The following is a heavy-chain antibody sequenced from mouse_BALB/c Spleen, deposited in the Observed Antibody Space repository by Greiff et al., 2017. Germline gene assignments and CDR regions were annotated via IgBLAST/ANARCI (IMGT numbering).Heavy chain of an antibody. J-gene: IGHJ1*01. V-gene: IGHV1-9*01. Sequence: QVQLQQSGAELMKPGASVKISCKATGYTFSSYWIEWVKQRPGHGLEWIGEILPGSGSTNYNEKFKGKATFTADTSSNTAYMQLSSLTSEDSAVYYCARGATTVRGWYFDVWGAGTTVTVSS. D-gene: IGHD1-1*01. CDR2: ILPGSGST. CDR3: ARGATTVRGWYFDV. CDR1: GYTFSSYW.